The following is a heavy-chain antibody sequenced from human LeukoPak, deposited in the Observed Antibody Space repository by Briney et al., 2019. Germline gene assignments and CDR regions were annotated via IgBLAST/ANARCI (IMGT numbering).Heavy chain of an antibody. D-gene: IGHD1-26*01. Sequence: ASVKVSCKASGYTFTNYAISWVRQAPGQGLEWMGWISAYNGNTNYAQKLQGRVTMTTDTSTSTAYMELRSLRSDDTAVYYCARDQVGLYYYYGMDVWGQGTTVTVSS. V-gene: IGHV1-18*01. CDR3: ARDQVGLYYYYGMDV. CDR1: GYTFTNYA. CDR2: ISAYNGNT. J-gene: IGHJ6*02.